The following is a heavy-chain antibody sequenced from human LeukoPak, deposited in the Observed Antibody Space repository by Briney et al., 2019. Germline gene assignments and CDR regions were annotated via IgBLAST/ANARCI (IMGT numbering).Heavy chain of an antibody. CDR1: GFSLRNARMG. J-gene: IGHJ5*02. CDR3: ARMRYYYGFDP. V-gene: IGHV2-26*01. D-gene: IGHD3-10*01. CDR2: IFSNDEK. Sequence: SGPTLVNPTETLTLTCTVSGFSLRNARMGVSWIRQPPGKALEWLSHIFSNDEKSYSTSLKSRLTISKDTSKSQVVLTMTNMDPVDTATYYCARMRYYYGFDPWGQGTLVTVSS.